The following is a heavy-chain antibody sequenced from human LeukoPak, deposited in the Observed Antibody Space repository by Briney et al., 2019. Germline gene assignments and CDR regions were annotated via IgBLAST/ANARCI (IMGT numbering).Heavy chain of an antibody. CDR3: ARRWACSSTSCYRFDY. J-gene: IGHJ4*02. Sequence: SETLSLTCAVYGGSFSGYYWSWIRQPPGKGLEWIGEINHSGSTNYNPSLKSRVTISVDTSKNQFSLKLSSVTAADTAVYYCARRWACSSTSCYRFDYWGQGTLVTVSS. CDR2: INHSGST. V-gene: IGHV4-34*01. D-gene: IGHD2-2*01. CDR1: GGSFSGYY.